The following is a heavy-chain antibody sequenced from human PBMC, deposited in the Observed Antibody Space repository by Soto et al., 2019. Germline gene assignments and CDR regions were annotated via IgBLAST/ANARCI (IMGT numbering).Heavy chain of an antibody. D-gene: IGHD2-8*01. CDR2: IYYSGST. CDR1: GGSISSSSYY. CDR3: ARHATKGEDIVLMVYARWFDP. Sequence: PSETLSLTCTVSGGSISSSSYYWGWIRQPPGKGLEWIGSIYYSGSTYYNPSLKSRVTISVDTSKNQFSLKLSSVTAADTAVYYCARHATKGEDIVLMVYARWFDPWGQGTLVTVSS. J-gene: IGHJ5*02. V-gene: IGHV4-39*01.